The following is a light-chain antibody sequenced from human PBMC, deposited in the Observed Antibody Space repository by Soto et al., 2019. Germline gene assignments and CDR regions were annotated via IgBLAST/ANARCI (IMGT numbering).Light chain of an antibody. CDR2: DAS. Sequence: EIVLTQAPGTLSLSPGERATLSCRASQSVSNNYLAWYQQKPGQAPRLLIYDASNRATGIPARFSGSGSGTDFTLTITRLEPEDFAVFYCQQYGSSEIIFGQGTRLETK. J-gene: IGKJ5*01. CDR3: QQYGSSEII. V-gene: IGKV3-20*01. CDR1: QSVSNNY.